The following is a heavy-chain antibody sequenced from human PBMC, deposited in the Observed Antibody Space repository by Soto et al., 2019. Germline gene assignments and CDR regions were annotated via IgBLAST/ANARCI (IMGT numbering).Heavy chain of an antibody. D-gene: IGHD2-2*01. CDR1: GGTFSSYT. Sequence: SVKVSCKASGGTFSSYTISWVRQAPGQGLEWMGRIIPILGIANYAQKFQGRVTITADKSTSTAYMELSSLRSEDTAVYYCASNSEYCSSTSCYGLEIDYWGQGTPVTVSS. V-gene: IGHV1-69*02. CDR3: ASNSEYCSSTSCYGLEIDY. J-gene: IGHJ4*02. CDR2: IIPILGIA.